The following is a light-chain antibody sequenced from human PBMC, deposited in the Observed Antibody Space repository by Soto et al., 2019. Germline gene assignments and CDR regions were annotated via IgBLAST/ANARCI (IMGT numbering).Light chain of an antibody. CDR3: CSYAGDSMYV. CDR2: GVT. V-gene: IGLV2-23*02. CDR1: SSDVGSYDL. Sequence: ALTQPASVSGSPGQSITISCTGTSSDVGSYDLVSWYQQHPGKVPKLMIFGVTKRPSGVSDRFSGSKSGNTASLTISGLQAEDEADYFCCSYAGDSMYVFGTGTKVTVL. J-gene: IGLJ1*01.